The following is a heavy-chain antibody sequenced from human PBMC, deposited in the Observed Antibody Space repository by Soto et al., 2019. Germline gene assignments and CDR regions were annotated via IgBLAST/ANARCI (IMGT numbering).Heavy chain of an antibody. CDR1: GDTFSSYA. V-gene: IGHV1-69*01. CDR2: IIPMFGTA. Sequence: QVQLVQSGAEVKKPGSSVKVSCKASGDTFSSYAINWVRQAPGQGLEWMGGIIPMFGTANYAQKFKGSVTITAGESTSTVYMELSSLRSEDTAVYYCARVGPAHYYDSSGYYSPLDYWGQGTLVTVS. J-gene: IGHJ4*02. D-gene: IGHD3-22*01. CDR3: ARVGPAHYYDSSGYYSPLDY.